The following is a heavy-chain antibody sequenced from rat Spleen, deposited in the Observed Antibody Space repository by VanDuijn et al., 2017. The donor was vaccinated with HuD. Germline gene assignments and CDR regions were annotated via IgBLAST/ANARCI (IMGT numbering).Heavy chain of an antibody. D-gene: IGHD1-12*02. CDR2: VNSAGTP. V-gene: IGHV3-3*01. J-gene: IGHJ3*01. Sequence: EVQLQESGPGPVKVSESLSLTCSVTGHSITSSYRWNWIRKFPGHKLEWMGYVNSAGTPNYNPSLKSRISITRDTSKNQFFLQVNSVTTEDTATYYCARSDGTHYYLPFANWGQGTLVTVSS. CDR3: ARSDGTHYYLPFAN. CDR1: GHSITSSYR.